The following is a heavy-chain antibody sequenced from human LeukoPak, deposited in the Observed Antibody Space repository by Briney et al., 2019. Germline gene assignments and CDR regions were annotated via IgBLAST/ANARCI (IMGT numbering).Heavy chain of an antibody. CDR2: ISPTYDI. Sequence: PGGSLRLSCAASGFIFSSFAMNWVRQAPGKGLEWVSYISPTYDIYYSDSVRGRFTISRDNAKNSLYLQMNSLRDEDTAVYYRARDHNWGFDYWGQGTLVAVSS. D-gene: IGHD7-27*01. CDR1: GFIFSSFA. J-gene: IGHJ4*02. V-gene: IGHV3-48*02. CDR3: ARDHNWGFDY.